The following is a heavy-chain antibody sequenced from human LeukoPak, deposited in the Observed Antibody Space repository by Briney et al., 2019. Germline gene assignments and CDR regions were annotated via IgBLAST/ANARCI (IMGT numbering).Heavy chain of an antibody. V-gene: IGHV3-74*01. J-gene: IGHJ4*02. Sequence: GGSLRLSCAASGFTFSNYWMHCVRQAPGKGLVWVSRINTDGVYTTHADSVKGRFTISRDNAKNTLYLQMNSLRAEDTAVYYCARGQYSSSWIIDFDYWGQRTLVTVSS. CDR3: ARGQYSSSWIIDFDY. CDR2: INTDGVYT. CDR1: GFTFSNYW. D-gene: IGHD6-13*01.